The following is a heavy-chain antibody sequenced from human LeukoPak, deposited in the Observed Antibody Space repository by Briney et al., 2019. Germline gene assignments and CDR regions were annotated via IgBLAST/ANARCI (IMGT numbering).Heavy chain of an antibody. CDR3: AKIDAY. J-gene: IGHJ4*02. Sequence: GGSLRLSCAAPGFTFSRNWMHWVRQAPGKGLVWVSRINSDGSITNYADSVKGRFTISRDNAKNTLYPQMSSLRAEDTAVYYCAKIDAYWGQGTLVTVSS. V-gene: IGHV3-74*01. CDR2: INSDGSIT. CDR1: GFTFSRNW.